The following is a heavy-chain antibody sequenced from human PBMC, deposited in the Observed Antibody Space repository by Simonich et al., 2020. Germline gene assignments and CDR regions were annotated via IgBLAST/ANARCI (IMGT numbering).Heavy chain of an antibody. CDR1: GYTFTSYG. D-gene: IGHD2-15*01. Sequence: QVQLVQSGAEVKKPGASVKVSCKASGYTFTSYGISWVRQAPGQGLEWMGWISAENGNTNYAQKLQGRVPMTTDTSTSTAYMELRSLRSDDTAVYYCARASRGTWWYYYFDYWGQGTLVTVSS. V-gene: IGHV1-18*01. CDR2: ISAENGNT. CDR3: ARASRGTWWYYYFDY. J-gene: IGHJ4*02.